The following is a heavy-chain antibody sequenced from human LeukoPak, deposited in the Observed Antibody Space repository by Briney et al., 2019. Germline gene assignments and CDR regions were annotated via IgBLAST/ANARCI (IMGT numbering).Heavy chain of an antibody. J-gene: IGHJ4*02. CDR3: ASPNSSGYYSPLDY. Sequence: PGGSLRLSCAASGFTFSNAWMSWVRQAPGKGLEWIGSIYHSGSTYYNPSLKSRVTISVDTSKNQFSLKLSSVTAADTAVYYCASPNSSGYYSPLDYWGQGTLVTVSS. D-gene: IGHD3-22*01. CDR2: IYHSGST. CDR1: GFTFSNAW. V-gene: IGHV4-38-2*01.